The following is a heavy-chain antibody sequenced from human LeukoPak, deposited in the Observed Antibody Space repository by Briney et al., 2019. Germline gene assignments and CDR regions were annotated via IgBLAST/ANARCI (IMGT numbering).Heavy chain of an antibody. CDR2: ISSSSSYI. CDR3: AITEPIAAAGRGFDY. J-gene: IGHJ4*02. Sequence: GGSLRLSCAASGFTFSSYSMNWVRQAPGKGLEWVSSISSSSSYIYYADSVKGRFTISRDNSKNTLYLQMNSLRAEDTAVYYCAITEPIAAAGRGFDYWGQGTLVTVSS. CDR1: GFTFSSYS. V-gene: IGHV3-21*04. D-gene: IGHD6-13*01.